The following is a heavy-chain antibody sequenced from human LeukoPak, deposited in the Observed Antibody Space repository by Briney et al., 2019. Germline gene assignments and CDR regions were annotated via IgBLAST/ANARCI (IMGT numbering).Heavy chain of an antibody. CDR2: INHSGST. CDR1: GGSFSGYY. D-gene: IGHD2-15*01. Sequence: SETLSLTCAVSGGSFSGYYWSWNRQPPGKGLEWIGGINHSGSTNYNPSLQSRVTMSVDTSKHQFSLKLSSVTAADTAVYYCARLPYCSRGSCYFDYCGQGILVTVSS. V-gene: IGHV4-34*01. CDR3: ARLPYCSRGSCYFDY. J-gene: IGHJ4*02.